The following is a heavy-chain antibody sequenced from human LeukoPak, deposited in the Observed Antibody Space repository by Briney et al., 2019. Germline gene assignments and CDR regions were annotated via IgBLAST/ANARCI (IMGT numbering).Heavy chain of an antibody. V-gene: IGHV3-20*04. J-gene: IGHJ4*02. D-gene: IGHD3-10*01. CDR2: INWNGGST. CDR3: AKSLHGSGSYYNY. CDR1: GFTFDDYG. Sequence: GGSLRLSCAASGFTFDDYGMSWVRQAPGKGLEWVSGINWNGGSTGYADSVKGRFTISRDNSKNTLYLQMNSLRAEDTALYYCAKSLHGSGSYYNYWGQGTLVTVSS.